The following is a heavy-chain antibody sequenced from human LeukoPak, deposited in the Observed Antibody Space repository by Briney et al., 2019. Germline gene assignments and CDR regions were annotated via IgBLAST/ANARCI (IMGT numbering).Heavy chain of an antibody. V-gene: IGHV4-39*01. D-gene: IGHD4-23*01. J-gene: IGHJ6*02. CDR1: GGPISSSNYY. Sequence: PSETLSLTCTVSGGPISSSNYYWGWIRQPPGKGLEWIGSIYYSGSTFYNPSLKSRVTISVDTSKNQFSLKLSSVTAADTAVYYCASPWDYGGYGMDVWGQGTTVTVSS. CDR3: ASPWDYGGYGMDV. CDR2: IYYSGST.